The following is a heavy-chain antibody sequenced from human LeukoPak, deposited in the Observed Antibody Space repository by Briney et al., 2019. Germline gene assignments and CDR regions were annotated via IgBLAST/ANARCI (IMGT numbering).Heavy chain of an antibody. CDR1: GYTLTGYY. Sequence: ASVKVSCKASGYTLTGYYMHWVRQTTGQGLECMGWINPNSGDTNYPQKFQGRVTMTRDTSLSTAYMELTRLRSDDTAVYYCVRRYYYDSGSSAYGFDIWGQGTMVTVSS. D-gene: IGHD3-10*01. CDR2: INPNSGDT. V-gene: IGHV1-2*02. CDR3: VRRYYYDSGSSAYGFDI. J-gene: IGHJ3*02.